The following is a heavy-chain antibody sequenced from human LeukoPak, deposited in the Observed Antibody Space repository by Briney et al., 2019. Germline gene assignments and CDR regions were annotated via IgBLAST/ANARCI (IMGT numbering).Heavy chain of an antibody. CDR1: GGSVSSGSYY. Sequence: ASETLSLTCTVSGGSVSSGSYYWSWVRQAPGKGLEWVSGIDYSGGNTNYADSVLGRFTVSRDNSKNTLYLQMNSLRAEDTAVYYCARDSRITIFGVVIDSWFDPWGQGTLVTVSS. V-gene: IGHV3-53*05. D-gene: IGHD3-3*01. J-gene: IGHJ5*02. CDR3: ARDSRITIFGVVIDSWFDP. CDR2: IDYSGGNT.